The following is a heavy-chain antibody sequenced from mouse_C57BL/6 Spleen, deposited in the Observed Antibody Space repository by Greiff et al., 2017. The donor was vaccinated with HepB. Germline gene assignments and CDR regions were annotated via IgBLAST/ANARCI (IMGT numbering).Heavy chain of an antibody. J-gene: IGHJ2*01. Sequence: VKLQESGPELVKPGASVKISCKASGYAFSSSWMNWVKQRPGKGLEWIGRIYPGDGDTNYNGKFKGKATLTADKSSSTAYMQLSSLTSEDSAVYFCARYGGNFYFDYWGQGTTLTVSS. CDR2: IYPGDGDT. CDR3: ARYGGNFYFDY. V-gene: IGHV1-82*01. CDR1: GYAFSSSW. D-gene: IGHD1-1*02.